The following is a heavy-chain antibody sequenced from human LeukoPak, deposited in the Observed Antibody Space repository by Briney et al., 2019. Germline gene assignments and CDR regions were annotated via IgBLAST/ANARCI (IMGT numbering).Heavy chain of an antibody. D-gene: IGHD1-26*01. CDR3: ARDLVGATNY. CDR1: GYSFTSHY. CDR2: INPSGSST. Sequence: GASVKVSCKASGYSFTSHYMHWVRQAPGQGLEWMGLINPSGSSTLYAQKFQGRVTMTRDMSTTTDYMELSRLRSDDTAVYYCARDLVGATNYWGQGTLVTVSS. V-gene: IGHV1-46*01. J-gene: IGHJ4*02.